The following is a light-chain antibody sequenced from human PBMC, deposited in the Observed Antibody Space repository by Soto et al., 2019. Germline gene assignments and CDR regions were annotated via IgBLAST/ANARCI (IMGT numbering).Light chain of an antibody. CDR2: DVS. Sequence: QSALTQPASVSGSPGQSITISCTGTSSDVGGYNYVSWYQQHPGKAPKLMIYDVSNRPSGVSNRFSGSKSGNTASLIISGLQAEDEADYYCNSNTDSLTLRYVFGTGTKVTVL. CDR3: NSNTDSLTLRYV. CDR1: SSDVGGYNY. J-gene: IGLJ1*01. V-gene: IGLV2-14*01.